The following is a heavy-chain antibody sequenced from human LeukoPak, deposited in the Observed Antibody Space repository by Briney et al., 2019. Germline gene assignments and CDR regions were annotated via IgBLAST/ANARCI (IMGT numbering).Heavy chain of an antibody. D-gene: IGHD1-26*01. CDR3: ARDLPGELLMYYFDY. J-gene: IGHJ4*02. CDR1: GFTFSSYA. Sequence: PGGSLRLSCAASGFTFSSYAMSWVRQAPGKGLEWVSAISGSGGSTYYADSVKGRFTISRDNSKNTLYLQMNSLRAEDTAVYYCARDLPGELLMYYFDYWGQGTLVTVSS. CDR2: ISGSGGST. V-gene: IGHV3-23*01.